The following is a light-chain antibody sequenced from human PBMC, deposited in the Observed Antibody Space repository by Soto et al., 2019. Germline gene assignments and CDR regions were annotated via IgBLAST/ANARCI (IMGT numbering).Light chain of an antibody. CDR3: LQFGSSAYT. CDR1: QSVDSTY. CDR2: GAS. V-gene: IGKV3-20*01. J-gene: IGKJ2*01. Sequence: EIVLTQSPGTLSLSPGERATLSCRASQSVDSTYLAWYQQKPGQAPRLLIYGASSRATGIPDRFRGSGSGTDFTLTISRLEPEDFAVYYCLQFGSSAYTFGQGTKLEIK.